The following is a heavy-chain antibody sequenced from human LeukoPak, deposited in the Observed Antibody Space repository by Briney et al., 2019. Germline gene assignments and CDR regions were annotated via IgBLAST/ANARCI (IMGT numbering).Heavy chain of an antibody. V-gene: IGHV3-48*01. CDR2: ISSSSTI. J-gene: IGHJ1*01. CDR3: ARELVTTIGPQH. Sequence: PGGSLRLSCAASGFTFSSCSMNWVRQAPGKGLEWVSYISSSSTIYYADSVKGRFTISRDNAKNSLYLQMNSLRAEDTAVYYCARELVTTIGPQHWGQGTLVTVSS. D-gene: IGHD4-17*01. CDR1: GFTFSSCS.